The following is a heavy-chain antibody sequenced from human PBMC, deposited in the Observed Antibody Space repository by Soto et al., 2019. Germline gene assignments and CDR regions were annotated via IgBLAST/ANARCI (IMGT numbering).Heavy chain of an antibody. CDR1: GGSISSSSYY. D-gene: IGHD3-22*01. V-gene: IGHV4-39*01. Sequence: PSETLSLTCTVSGGSISSSSYYWGWIRQPPGKGLEWIGSIYYSGSTYYNPSLKSRVTISVDTSKNQFSLKLSSVTAADTAVYYCARTNTMNYYDSSGYPSPPGNWFDPWGQGTLVTVS. CDR2: IYYSGST. J-gene: IGHJ5*02. CDR3: ARTNTMNYYDSSGYPSPPGNWFDP.